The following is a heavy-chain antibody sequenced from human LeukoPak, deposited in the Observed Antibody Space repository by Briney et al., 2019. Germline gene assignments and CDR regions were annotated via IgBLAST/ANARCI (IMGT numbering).Heavy chain of an antibody. V-gene: IGHV3-74*01. J-gene: IGHJ4*02. D-gene: IGHD3-9*01. CDR1: GFTFSNYW. CDR3: AREGILTGYYISASDY. Sequence: GGSLRLSCAASGFTFSNYWMHWVRQAPGKGLVWVSRINSDGSSTSYADSVKGRFTISRDNAKSTLYLQMNSLRAEDTAVYYCAREGILTGYYISASDYWGQGTLVTVSS. CDR2: INSDGSST.